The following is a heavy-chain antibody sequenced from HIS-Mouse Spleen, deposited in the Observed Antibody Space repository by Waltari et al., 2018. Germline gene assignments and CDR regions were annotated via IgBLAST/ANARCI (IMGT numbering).Heavy chain of an antibody. CDR1: GGSISSSSYS. CDR2: IYYSGST. CDR3: AREIPYSSSWYDWYFDL. Sequence: QLQLQESGPGLVKPSETLSLTCTVSGGSISSSSYSWVWIRQPPGKGLAWIGSIYYSGSTYYNPSLKSRVTISVDTSKNQFSLKLSSVTAADTAVYYCAREIPYSSSWYDWYFDLWGRGTLVTVSS. J-gene: IGHJ2*01. V-gene: IGHV4-39*07. D-gene: IGHD6-13*01.